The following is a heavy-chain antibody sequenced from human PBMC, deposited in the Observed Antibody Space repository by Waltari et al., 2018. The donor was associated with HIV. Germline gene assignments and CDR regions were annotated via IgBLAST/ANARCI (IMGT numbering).Heavy chain of an antibody. Sequence: QLQLQESGPGLVKPPDTLSLNCSVSGGSIKGSNNFWGWVRRSPWEGLEWIGSMYFTGDTYYNPSLWGRVAMSIDTSKNRFSLALTSMTVADTAVYYCARRAPRGSGKTYFDLWGQGIPVTVSS. J-gene: IGHJ4*02. V-gene: IGHV4-39*02. CDR2: MYFTGDT. D-gene: IGHD3-10*01. CDR1: GGSIKGSNNF. CDR3: ARRAPRGSGKTYFDL.